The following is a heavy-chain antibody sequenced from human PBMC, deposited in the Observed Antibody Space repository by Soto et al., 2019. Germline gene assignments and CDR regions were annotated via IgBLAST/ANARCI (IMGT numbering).Heavy chain of an antibody. Sequence: EASVKVSCKASDYTFTNYGISWVRQAPGQGLERMGWISAYNGNTNYAQKLQGRVTMTTDTSTSTAYMELRSLRSDDTAVYYCARVSRKLELRPGWFDPWGQGTLVTVSS. CDR1: DYTFTNYG. J-gene: IGHJ5*02. CDR2: ISAYNGNT. CDR3: ARVSRKLELRPGWFDP. D-gene: IGHD1-7*01. V-gene: IGHV1-18*01.